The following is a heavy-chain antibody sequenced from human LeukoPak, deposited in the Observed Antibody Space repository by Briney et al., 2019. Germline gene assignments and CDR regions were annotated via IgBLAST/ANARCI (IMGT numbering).Heavy chain of an antibody. Sequence: LRLSCAASGFTFSSYSMNWIRQPPGKGLEWIGSIYYSGSTYYNPSLKSRVTISVDTSKNQFSLKLSSVTAADTAVYYCAREVRTPGDYYYYYYMDVWGKGTTVTVSS. J-gene: IGHJ6*03. CDR3: AREVRTPGDYYYYYYMDV. CDR2: IYYSGST. CDR1: GFTFSSYS. D-gene: IGHD4-17*01. V-gene: IGHV4-38-2*01.